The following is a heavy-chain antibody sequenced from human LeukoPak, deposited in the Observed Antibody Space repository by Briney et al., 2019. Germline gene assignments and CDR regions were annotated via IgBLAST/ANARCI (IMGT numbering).Heavy chain of an antibody. CDR3: GSPTVVARDH. J-gene: IGHJ4*02. CDR1: GFSFSTHW. D-gene: IGHD3-22*01. CDR2: INSDGSAT. V-gene: IGHV3-74*01. Sequence: PGGSLRLSCAASGFSFSTHWMHWVRQAPGKGLVYVAQINSDGSATAYADSVKGRFTISRDNAKNTLYLEMSSRRAEDTAVYYCGSPTVVARDHWGQGTLVTVSS.